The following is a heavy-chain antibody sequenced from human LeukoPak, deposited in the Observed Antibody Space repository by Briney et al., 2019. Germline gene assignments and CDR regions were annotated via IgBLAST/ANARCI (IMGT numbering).Heavy chain of an antibody. D-gene: IGHD3-9*01. CDR3: ARDRTYYDILTAQIGDY. CDR2: ISTRSDYI. J-gene: IGHJ4*02. Sequence: PGGSLRLSCAASGFTFSSYSMNWVRQAPGKGLEWVSSISTRSDYIYYADSVKGRFTISRDNAKNSLYLQMNSLRAEDTAVYYCARDRTYYDILTAQIGDYWGQGTLVTVSS. CDR1: GFTFSSYS. V-gene: IGHV3-21*04.